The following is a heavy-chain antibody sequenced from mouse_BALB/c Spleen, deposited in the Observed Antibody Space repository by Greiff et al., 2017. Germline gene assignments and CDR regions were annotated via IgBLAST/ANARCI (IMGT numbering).Heavy chain of an antibody. CDR1: GFTFSSFG. D-gene: IGHD1-1*02. J-gene: IGHJ1*01. V-gene: IGHV5-17*02. CDR2: ISSGSSTI. Sequence: EVKLMESGGGLVQPGGSLKLSCAASGFTFSSFGMHWVRQAPEKGLEWVAYISSGSSTIYYADTVKGRFTISRDNPKNTLFLQMNSVRSEDTAMYYCGRRGGGYFDVWGAGTTVTVSS. CDR3: GRRGGGYFDV.